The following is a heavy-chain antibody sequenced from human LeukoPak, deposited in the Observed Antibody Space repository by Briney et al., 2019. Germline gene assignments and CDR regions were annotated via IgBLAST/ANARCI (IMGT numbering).Heavy chain of an antibody. Sequence: GGSLRLSCAASGFTFSSYGMHWVRQAPGKGLEWVAVIWYDGSNKYYADSVKGRLTISRDNSKNTLYLQMNSLRAEDTAVYYCARDLHGEGPDAFDIWGQGTMVTVSS. CDR2: IWYDGSNK. V-gene: IGHV3-33*08. CDR3: ARDLHGEGPDAFDI. D-gene: IGHD4-17*01. CDR1: GFTFSSYG. J-gene: IGHJ3*02.